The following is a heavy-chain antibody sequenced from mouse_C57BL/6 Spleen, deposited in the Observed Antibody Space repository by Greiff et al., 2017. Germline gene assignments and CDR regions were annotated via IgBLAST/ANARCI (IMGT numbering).Heavy chain of an antibody. V-gene: IGHV10-1*01. D-gene: IGHD1-1*01. Sequence: EVMLVESGGGLVQPKGSLKLSCAASGFSFNTYAMNWVRQAPGKGLEWVARIRSKSNNYATYYADSVKDRFTISRDDSESMLYLQMNNLKTEDTAMYYGVRQGYGSSYWYFDVWGTGTTVTVSS. CDR1: GFSFNTYA. J-gene: IGHJ1*03. CDR3: VRQGYGSSYWYFDV. CDR2: IRSKSNNYAT.